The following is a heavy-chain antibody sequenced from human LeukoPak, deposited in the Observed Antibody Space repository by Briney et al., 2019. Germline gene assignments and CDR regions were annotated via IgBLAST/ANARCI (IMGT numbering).Heavy chain of an antibody. V-gene: IGHV3-53*01. J-gene: IGHJ2*01. CDR1: GGSISSGSYY. Sequence: ETLSLTCTVSGGSISSGSYYWSWVRQAPGKGLEWVSFIYSGGNTYYADSVKGRFTISRDNSKNTVHLQMNSLRAEDTAVYYCARGNYYGSGSGLNYWHFDFWGRGTLVTVSS. CDR3: ARGNYYGSGSGLNYWHFDF. D-gene: IGHD3-10*01. CDR2: IYSGGNT.